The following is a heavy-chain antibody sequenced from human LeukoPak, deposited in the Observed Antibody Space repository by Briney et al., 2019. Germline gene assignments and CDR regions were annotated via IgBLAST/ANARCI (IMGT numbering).Heavy chain of an antibody. CDR1: GGSIISYY. CDR3: ARVSGWFHWYFDL. CDR2: IYYSGST. D-gene: IGHD6-19*01. V-gene: IGHV4-59*01. Sequence: SETLSLTCTVSGGSIISYYWSWIRQPPGKGLEWIGYIYYSGSTNYNPSLKSRVTISVDTSKNQFSLKLSSVTAADTAVYYCARVSGWFHWYFDLWGRGTLVTVSS. J-gene: IGHJ2*01.